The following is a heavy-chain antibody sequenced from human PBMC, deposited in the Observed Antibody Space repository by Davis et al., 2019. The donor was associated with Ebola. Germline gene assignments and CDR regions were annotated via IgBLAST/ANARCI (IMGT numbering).Heavy chain of an antibody. CDR1: GFTFRSYW. CDR3: ARGTHYAHDY. CDR2: TNSDGSIT. J-gene: IGHJ4*02. V-gene: IGHV3-74*01. D-gene: IGHD2-2*01. Sequence: GESLKISCAASGFTFRSYWMSWVRQAPGKGLVWVSRTNSDGSITSYADSVKGRFTISRDNAKNTLYLQMNSLRDEDTAVYYCARGTHYAHDYWGQGTLVTVSS.